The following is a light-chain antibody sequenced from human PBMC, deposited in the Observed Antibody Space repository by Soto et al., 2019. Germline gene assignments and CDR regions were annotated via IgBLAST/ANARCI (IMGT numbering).Light chain of an antibody. Sequence: QSVLTQPPSASGSPGQSVTISCTGTSSDVGGYNYVSWYQQHPGKAPKVMLYEVSKRPSGVPDRFSGSKSGNTASLTVSGLQAEDEADYYCSSYAGSTSLFVFGTGTKLTVL. J-gene: IGLJ1*01. CDR3: SSYAGSTSLFV. V-gene: IGLV2-8*01. CDR2: EVS. CDR1: SSDVGGYNY.